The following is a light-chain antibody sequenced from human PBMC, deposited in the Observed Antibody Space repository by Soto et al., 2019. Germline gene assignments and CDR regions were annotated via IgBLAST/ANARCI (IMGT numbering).Light chain of an antibody. V-gene: IGKV3D-15*01. Sequence: ERVMTQSPATLSVSPGEKATLSCRASQTVSNNLAWYQQKPGQAPRLLMYFASTRATGIPARFSGSGSGTEFTLTISRLQSEDFAIYYCQQYNEWPLTFGGGTKVETK. CDR3: QQYNEWPLT. CDR1: QTVSNN. J-gene: IGKJ4*01. CDR2: FAS.